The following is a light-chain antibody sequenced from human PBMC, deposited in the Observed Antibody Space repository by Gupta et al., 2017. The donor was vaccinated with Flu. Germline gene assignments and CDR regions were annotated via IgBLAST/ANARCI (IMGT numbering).Light chain of an antibody. CDR2: EDD. J-gene: IGLJ3*02. CDR3: GTWDSGLNTGL. Sequence: GVHAVSWHQHLPETAPKHLNFEDDKTPSGIPDRVSGSKSGTSATLVISGLQTGDEADYYCGTWDSGLNTGLFGGGTKLTGL. V-gene: IGLV1-51*02. CDR1: GVHA.